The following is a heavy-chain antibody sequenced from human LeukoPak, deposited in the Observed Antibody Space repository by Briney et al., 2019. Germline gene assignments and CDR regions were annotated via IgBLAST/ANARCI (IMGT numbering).Heavy chain of an antibody. CDR3: ARRYYDFWSGYYAYYFDY. Sequence: GASVKVSCKASGYTFTSYYMHWVRQAPGQGLEWMGIINPSGGSTSYAQKFQGRVTMTWDTSTSTVYMELSSLRSEDTAVYYCARRYYDFWSGYYAYYFDYWGQGTLVTVSS. V-gene: IGHV1-46*01. CDR2: INPSGGST. CDR1: GYTFTSYY. J-gene: IGHJ4*02. D-gene: IGHD3-3*01.